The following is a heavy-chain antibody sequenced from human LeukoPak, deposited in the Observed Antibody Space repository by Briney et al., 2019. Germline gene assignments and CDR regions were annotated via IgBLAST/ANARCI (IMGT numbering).Heavy chain of an antibody. CDR3: ARGGYDILTVDY. Sequence: PSETLSLTCTVSGGSISSYYWSWIRQPPGKGLDWIGYIYYSGSTNYNPSLKSRVTISVDTSKNQFSLKLSSVTAADTAVYYCARGGYDILTVDYWGQGTLVTVSS. V-gene: IGHV4-59*01. D-gene: IGHD3-9*01. J-gene: IGHJ4*02. CDR2: IYYSGST. CDR1: GGSISSYY.